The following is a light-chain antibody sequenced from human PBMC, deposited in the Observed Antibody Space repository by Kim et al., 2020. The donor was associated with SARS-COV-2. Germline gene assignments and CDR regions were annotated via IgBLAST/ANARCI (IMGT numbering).Light chain of an antibody. Sequence: LSPGERATLSCRASQRVSSYLAGYQQRPGQAPRLLIYDASNRATGIPARFSGSGSGTDFTLTISSLEPEDFAIYYCQQRSNWPLTFGGGTKVDIK. CDR2: DAS. CDR1: QRVSSY. J-gene: IGKJ4*01. V-gene: IGKV3-11*01. CDR3: QQRSNWPLT.